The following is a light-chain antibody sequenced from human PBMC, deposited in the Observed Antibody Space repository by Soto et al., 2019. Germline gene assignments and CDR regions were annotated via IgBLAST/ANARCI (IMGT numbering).Light chain of an antibody. Sequence: DFQMTQSPSTLSGSVGDRVTITCRASQTISSWLAWYQQKPGKAPKLLIYDASSLESGVPSRFSGSGSGTEFTLTISSLQPDDFATYYCQQYNSYSTFGQGTKVDIK. CDR3: QQYNSYST. CDR1: QTISSW. CDR2: DAS. V-gene: IGKV1-5*01. J-gene: IGKJ1*01.